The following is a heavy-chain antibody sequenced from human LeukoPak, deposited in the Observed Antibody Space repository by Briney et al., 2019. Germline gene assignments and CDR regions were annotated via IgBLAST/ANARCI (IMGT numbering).Heavy chain of an antibody. D-gene: IGHD2-2*01. CDR2: IYYSGST. J-gene: IGHJ3*02. CDR1: GGSISSGDYY. Sequence: SETLSLTCTVSGGSISSGDYYWSWIRQPPGKGLEWIGYIYYSGSTYYNPSLKSRVTISVDTSKNQLSLKLSSVTAADTAVYYCARDQPYCSSTSCYPRAFDIWGQGTMVTVSS. CDR3: ARDQPYCSSTSCYPRAFDI. V-gene: IGHV4-30-4*08.